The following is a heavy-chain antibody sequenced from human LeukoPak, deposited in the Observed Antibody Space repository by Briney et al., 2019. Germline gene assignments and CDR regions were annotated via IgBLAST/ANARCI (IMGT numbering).Heavy chain of an antibody. CDR3: AKQLGYCSDGSCYFPY. CDR2: ISNNGGYT. CDR1: GFTFSDSP. J-gene: IGHJ4*02. V-gene: IGHV3-23*01. Sequence: GGSLRLSCAASGFTFSDSPMHWVRQAPGKGLEWVSAISNNGGYTYYADSVQGRFTISRDNSKSTLCLQMNSLRAEDTAVYYCAKQLGYCSDGSCYFPYWGQGTLVTVSS. D-gene: IGHD2-15*01.